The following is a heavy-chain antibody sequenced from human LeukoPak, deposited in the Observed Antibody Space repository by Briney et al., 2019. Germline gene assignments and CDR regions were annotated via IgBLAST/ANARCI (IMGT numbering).Heavy chain of an antibody. CDR1: GGSISSYY. CDR3: AGAYYDYVWGSYRFDY. Sequence: PSETLSLTCTVSGGSISSYYWSWIRQPPGKGLEWIGYIYYSGSTNYNPSLKSRVTISVDTSKNQFSLKLSSVTAADTAVYYCAGAYYDYVWGSYRFDYWGQGALVTFSS. J-gene: IGHJ4*02. D-gene: IGHD3-16*02. CDR2: IYYSGST. V-gene: IGHV4-59*01.